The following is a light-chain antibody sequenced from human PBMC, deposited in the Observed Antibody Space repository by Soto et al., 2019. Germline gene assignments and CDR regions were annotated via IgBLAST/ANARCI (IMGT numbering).Light chain of an antibody. CDR3: QSYNDWPFA. V-gene: IGKV3-15*01. CDR1: ERLFGF. Sequence: EMVLTQSPATLSVSPGDRVTLSCRASERLFGFLAWYQQKPGQSPRLLIYGGSTRATGIPARFSGSGSATDFTLTISSLQSEDFAVYFCQSYNDWPFASGLGTKLEI. CDR2: GGS. J-gene: IGKJ2*01.